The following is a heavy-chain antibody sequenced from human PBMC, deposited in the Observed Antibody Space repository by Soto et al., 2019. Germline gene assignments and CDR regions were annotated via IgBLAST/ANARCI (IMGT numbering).Heavy chain of an antibody. CDR2: ISSFGGAM. CDR3: ARLLFSRRGRGLVLHYCPPRLSSDL. V-gene: IGHV3-48*02. CDR1: GFTFSTYS. D-gene: IGHD2-15*01. J-gene: IGHJ2*01. Sequence: GGSLRLSCAASGFTFSTYSMIWVRQAPGKGLEWISYISSFGGAMSYAESVKGRFTISRDNAKNSLYLQMDSLRDEDTAVYYCARLLFSRRGRGLVLHYCPPRLSSDL.